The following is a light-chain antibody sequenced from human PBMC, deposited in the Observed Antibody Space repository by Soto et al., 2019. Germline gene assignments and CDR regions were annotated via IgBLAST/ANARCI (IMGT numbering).Light chain of an antibody. J-gene: IGKJ1*01. CDR1: QNIRSR. Sequence: DFQMTQSPCTLSASVGDRVTITCRASQNIRSRLAWCQQKPGKAAKLLMYDASSLESGVPQRFSGSGSGTEFTLTISSLQTDDFSTYYCQQYHSYWTFGQGTKVDIK. CDR3: QQYHSYWT. CDR2: DAS. V-gene: IGKV1-5*01.